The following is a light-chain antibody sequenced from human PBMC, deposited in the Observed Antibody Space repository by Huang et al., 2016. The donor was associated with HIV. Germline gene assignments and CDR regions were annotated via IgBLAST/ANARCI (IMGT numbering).Light chain of an antibody. CDR2: KAS. Sequence: DIQMTQSPSTLSASVGDRVTITCRASQSISSWLAWYKQKPGKAPKLLIYKASSLESGVPSRFSGSGSGTEFTLTISSLQPDDFAIYYCQQYNSYWTFGQGTKVEIK. V-gene: IGKV1-5*03. CDR3: QQYNSYWT. J-gene: IGKJ1*01. CDR1: QSISSW.